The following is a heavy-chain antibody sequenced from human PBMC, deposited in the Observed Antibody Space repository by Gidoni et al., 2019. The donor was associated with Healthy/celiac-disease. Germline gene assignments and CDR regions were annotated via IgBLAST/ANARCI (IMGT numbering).Heavy chain of an antibody. CDR3: AREGGIVVVPAAMGSPWYFDL. CDR1: GVTFSSYA. J-gene: IGHJ2*01. Sequence: QVRLVQSGAEVKKPGSSVKVSCKASGVTFSSYAIRWVRQAPGQGLGWMGRIIPSLGIANYPQKVQGRVTLTADKSTSTAYMELSSLRSEDTAVYYCAREGGIVVVPAAMGSPWYFDLWGRGTLVTVSS. D-gene: IGHD2-2*01. CDR2: IIPSLGIA. V-gene: IGHV1-69*04.